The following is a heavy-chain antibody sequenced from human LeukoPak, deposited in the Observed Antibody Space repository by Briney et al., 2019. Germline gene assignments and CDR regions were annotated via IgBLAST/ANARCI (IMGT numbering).Heavy chain of an antibody. CDR3: AKDKILTGYYPPYYSDY. V-gene: IGHV3-30*18. D-gene: IGHD3-9*01. CDR1: GFTFSSYG. CDR2: ISYDGSNK. J-gene: IGHJ4*02. Sequence: GRSLRLSCAASGFTFSSYGMHWVRQAPGKGLEWVAVISYDGSNKYYADSVKGRFTISRDNSKNTLYLQMNSLRAEDTAVYYCAKDKILTGYYPPYYSDYWGQGTLVTVSS.